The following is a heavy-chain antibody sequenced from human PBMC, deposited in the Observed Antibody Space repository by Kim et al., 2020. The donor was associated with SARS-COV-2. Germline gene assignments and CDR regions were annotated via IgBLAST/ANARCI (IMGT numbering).Heavy chain of an antibody. CDR3: AREGQCCSGGSCYRGWFDP. D-gene: IGHD2-15*01. J-gene: IGHJ5*02. V-gene: IGHV3-11*05. Sequence: GRFTISRDNAKNSLYLQMNSLRAEDTAVYYWAREGQCCSGGSCYRGWFDPWGQGTLVTVSS.